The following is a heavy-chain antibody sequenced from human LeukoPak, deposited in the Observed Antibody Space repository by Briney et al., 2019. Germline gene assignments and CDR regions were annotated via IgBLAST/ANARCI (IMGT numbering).Heavy chain of an antibody. J-gene: IGHJ4*02. D-gene: IGHD3-10*01. V-gene: IGHV4-59*01. CDR1: GGSISSYY. Sequence: SETLSLTCTVSGGSISSYYWSWIRQPPGKGQEWIGYIYYSGSTNYNPSLKSRVTISVKTSKNQFSLKLSSVTAADTAVYYCARESMVRGVIKGAFDYWGQGTLVTVSS. CDR2: IYYSGST. CDR3: ARESMVRGVIKGAFDY.